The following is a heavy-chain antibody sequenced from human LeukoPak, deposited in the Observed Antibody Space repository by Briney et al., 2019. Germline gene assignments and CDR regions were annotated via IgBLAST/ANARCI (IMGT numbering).Heavy chain of an antibody. V-gene: IGHV3-7*01. CDR2: IKQDGNGK. CDR3: ARALGETGTTVDWFDP. J-gene: IGHJ5*02. Sequence: GGSLRLPCAASRFTFSSYWMSWVRQAPGKGLEWVANIKQDGNGKYYVDSVKGRFTISRDNAKKSLYLQMNSLRAEDTAVYYCARALGETGTTVDWFDPWGQGTLVTVSS. CDR1: RFTFSSYW. D-gene: IGHD1-1*01.